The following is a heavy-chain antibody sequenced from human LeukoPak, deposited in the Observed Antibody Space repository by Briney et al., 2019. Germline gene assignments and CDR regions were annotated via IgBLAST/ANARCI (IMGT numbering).Heavy chain of an antibody. CDR3: ARGLGYCTSTTCLLPFDY. CDR2: ISGGGGST. V-gene: IGHV3-23*01. D-gene: IGHD2-2*01. J-gene: IGHJ4*02. Sequence: PGGSLRLSCAASGFTFSNYAMSWVRQAPGKGLEWVSAISGGGGSTYYAGSVQGRFTISRDNSKNTLNLQMNSLRAEDTAMYYCARGLGYCTSTTCLLPFDYWGQGTLVTVSS. CDR1: GFTFSNYA.